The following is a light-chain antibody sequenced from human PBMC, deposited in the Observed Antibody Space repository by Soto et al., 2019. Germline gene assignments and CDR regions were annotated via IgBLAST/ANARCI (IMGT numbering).Light chain of an antibody. CDR3: GAWDDSLNAVV. Sequence: QSVLTQSPSASGTPGQRVTISCSGSSSNIGSNYVYWYRQLPGTAPKLLIYSDTQRPSGVPDRFSGSKSGTSASLAISGLQSEDEADYYCGAWDDSLNAVVFGGGTKLTVL. J-gene: IGLJ2*01. CDR1: SSNIGSNY. CDR2: SDT. V-gene: IGLV1-44*01.